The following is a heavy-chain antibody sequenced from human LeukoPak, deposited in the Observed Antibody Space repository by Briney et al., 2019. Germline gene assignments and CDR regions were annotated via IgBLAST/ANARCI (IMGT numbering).Heavy chain of an antibody. J-gene: IGHJ4*02. CDR3: ARGRRGYSYGVFDY. V-gene: IGHV4-34*01. Sequence: SETPSLTCAVYGGSFSGYYWSWIRQPPGKGLEWIGEINHSGSTNYNPSLKSRVTISVDTSKNQFSLKLSSVTAADTAVYYCARGRRGYSYGVFDYWGQGTLVTVSS. D-gene: IGHD5-18*01. CDR1: GGSFSGYY. CDR2: INHSGST.